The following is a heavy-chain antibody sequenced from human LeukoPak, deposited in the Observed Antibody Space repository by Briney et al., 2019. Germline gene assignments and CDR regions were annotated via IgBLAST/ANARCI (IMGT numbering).Heavy chain of an antibody. Sequence: SVKVSCKASGYTFTSYGISWVRQAPGQGLEWMGRIIPILGIANYAQKFQGRVTITADESTSTAYMELSSLRSEDTAVYYCARGSGYEADWGQGTLVTVSS. CDR2: IIPILGIA. CDR1: GYTFTSYG. CDR3: ARGSGYEAD. V-gene: IGHV1-69*04. D-gene: IGHD3-22*01. J-gene: IGHJ4*02.